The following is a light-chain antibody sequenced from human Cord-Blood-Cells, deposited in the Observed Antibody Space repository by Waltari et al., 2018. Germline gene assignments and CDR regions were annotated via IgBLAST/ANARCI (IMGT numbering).Light chain of an antibody. CDR2: YDD. Sequence: QSVLTQPPSVSEAPRQRVTISCSGSSSNIGHSAVNWYQQPPGKAPKLLIYYDDLLPSGVSDRFSGSKSGTSASLAISGLQSEDEADYYCAAWDDSLNGPVFGGGTKLTVL. V-gene: IGLV1-36*01. CDR1: SSNIGHSA. CDR3: AAWDDSLNGPV. J-gene: IGLJ3*02.